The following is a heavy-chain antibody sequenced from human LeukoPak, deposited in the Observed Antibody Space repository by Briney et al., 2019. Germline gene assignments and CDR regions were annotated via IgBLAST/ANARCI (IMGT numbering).Heavy chain of an antibody. D-gene: IGHD3-16*01. CDR2: IYYSGST. CDR1: GGSISSSSYY. J-gene: IGHJ4*02. CDR3: ARDGGWGYFDY. Sequence: SETLSLTCTVSGGSISSSSYYWGWIRQPPGKGLEWIGSIYYSGSTYYNPSLKSRVTISVDTSKNQFSLKLSSVTAADTAVYYCARDGGWGYFDYWGQGTLVTVSS. V-gene: IGHV4-39*02.